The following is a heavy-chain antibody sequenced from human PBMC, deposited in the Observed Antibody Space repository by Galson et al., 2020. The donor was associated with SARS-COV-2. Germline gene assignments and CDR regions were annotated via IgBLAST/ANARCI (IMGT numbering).Heavy chain of an antibody. CDR1: GFSLSTSGVG. CDR2: IYWDDDK. Sequence: KMSGPTLVKPTQTLTLTCTFSGFSLSTSGVGVGWIRQPPGTALAWLALIYWDDDKRYSPSLKSRLTITKDTSKNQVVLTMTNMDPVDTATYYCARRSLNWNLGYFDYWGQGTLVTVSS. D-gene: IGHD1-7*01. CDR3: ARRSLNWNLGYFDY. V-gene: IGHV2-5*02. J-gene: IGHJ4*02.